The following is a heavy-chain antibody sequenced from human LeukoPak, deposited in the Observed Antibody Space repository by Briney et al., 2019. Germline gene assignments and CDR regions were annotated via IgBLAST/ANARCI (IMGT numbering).Heavy chain of an antibody. CDR3: ARLQVVPAATQHFDY. CDR1: GDAISIYY. Sequence: SETLSLTCTVSGDAISIYYWNWIRQSPGKGLEWIGYVHYSGSSNYNPSLKSRVTMSVDTSKNQFSLNLRSVTAADTAVYYCARLQVVPAATQHFDYWGQGTLVTVSS. V-gene: IGHV4-59*01. J-gene: IGHJ4*02. CDR2: VHYSGSS. D-gene: IGHD2-2*01.